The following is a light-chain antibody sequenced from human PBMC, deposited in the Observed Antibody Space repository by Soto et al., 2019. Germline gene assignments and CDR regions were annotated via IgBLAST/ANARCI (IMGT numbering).Light chain of an antibody. Sequence: QSALTQPASVSGSPGQSITISCTGTSSDIGNYDFVSWYQQFPGTAPKAMIYEVSSRPSGVSNRFSGSKSGNTASLTISGLQSEDEAYYYCSSYTTSTSFILFGGGTKLTAL. V-gene: IGLV2-14*01. CDR1: SSDIGNYDF. J-gene: IGLJ2*01. CDR3: SSYTTSTSFIL. CDR2: EVS.